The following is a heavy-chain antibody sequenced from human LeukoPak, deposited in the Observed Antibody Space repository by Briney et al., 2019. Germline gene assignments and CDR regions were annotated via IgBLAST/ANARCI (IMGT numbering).Heavy chain of an antibody. CDR1: GFTFSSYG. D-gene: IGHD3-22*01. CDR3: AKDSGYYYDSSGYYPDY. V-gene: IGHV3-30*02. J-gene: IGHJ4*02. CDR2: IRYDGSNK. Sequence: GGSLRLSCAASGFTFSSYGMHWVRQAPGKGLEWVAFIRYDGSNKYYADSVKGRFTISRDNSKNTLYLQMNSLRAEDTAVYYCAKDSGYYYDSSGYYPDYWGQGALVTVSS.